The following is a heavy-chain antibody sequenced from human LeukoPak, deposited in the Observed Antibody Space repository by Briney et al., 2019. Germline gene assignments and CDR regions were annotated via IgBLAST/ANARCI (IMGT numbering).Heavy chain of an antibody. V-gene: IGHV1-69*01. D-gene: IGHD5-18*01. CDR2: IIPIFGTA. CDR1: GGTFSTYA. CDR3: ARADTAMVPPYYYDYGMDV. Sequence: SAKVSCKASGGTFSTYAISWVRQAPGQGLEWMGGIIPIFGTANYAQKFQGRVTITADESTSTAYMELSSLRSEDTAVYYCARADTAMVPPYYYDYGMDVWGKGTSVTVSS. J-gene: IGHJ6*04.